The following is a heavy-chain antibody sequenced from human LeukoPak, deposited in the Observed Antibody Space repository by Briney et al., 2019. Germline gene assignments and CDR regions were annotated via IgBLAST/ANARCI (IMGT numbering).Heavy chain of an antibody. CDR3: AKAQKAGRRYYEPSYLDY. CDR1: GFTFSSYG. Sequence: GGSLRLSCAASGFTFSSYGMHWVRQAPGKGLKWVAFIRYDGSNKDYADSVKGRFTISRDNSKNTLYLQMNSLRPEDTAVYYCAKAQKAGRRYYEPSYLDYWGQGTLVTVSS. CDR2: IRYDGSNK. V-gene: IGHV3-30*02. D-gene: IGHD1-26*01. J-gene: IGHJ4*02.